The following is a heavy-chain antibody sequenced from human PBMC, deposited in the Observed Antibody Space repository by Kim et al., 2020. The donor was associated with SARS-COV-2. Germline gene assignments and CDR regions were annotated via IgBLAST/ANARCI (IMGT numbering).Heavy chain of an antibody. V-gene: IGHV4-4*02. CDR3: ARRRNTHYYYGMDV. CDR1: GGSISSSNW. CDR2: IYHSGST. J-gene: IGHJ6*02. Sequence: ETLSLTCAVSGGSISSSNWWSWVRQPPGKGLEWIGEIYHSGSTNYKSSLNSRVTISVDKSKNQFSLKLSSVTAADTAVYYCARRRNTHYYYGMDVWGQGTTVTVSS. D-gene: IGHD2-2*02.